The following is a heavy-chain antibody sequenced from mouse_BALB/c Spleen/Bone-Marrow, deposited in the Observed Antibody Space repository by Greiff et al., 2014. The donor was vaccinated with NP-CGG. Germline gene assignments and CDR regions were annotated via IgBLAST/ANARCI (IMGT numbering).Heavy chain of an antibody. CDR2: VNPNNGGT. J-gene: IGHJ3*01. V-gene: IGHV1S81*02. D-gene: IGHD4-1*01. Sequence: VQLQQSGAELVKPGASVKLSCKASGYTFTSYYLYWVKQRPGQGLEWIGEVNPNNGGTNFNEKFKSKATLTVDKSSSTAYMQLSSLTSEDSAVYYCTRARPGGFAYWGQGTLVNVSA. CDR1: GYTFTSYY. CDR3: TRARPGGFAY.